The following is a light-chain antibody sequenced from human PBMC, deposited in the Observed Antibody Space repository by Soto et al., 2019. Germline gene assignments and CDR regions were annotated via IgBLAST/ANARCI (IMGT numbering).Light chain of an antibody. CDR1: QDVSRY. Sequence: EIVVTQSPATLSLSPVERATLSCMASQDVSRYLAWYQQKPGQSPRLLIYDASNRATGIPARFSGSGSGTDFTLTISSLEPEDFAVYYCQQRSNWPPITFGQGTRLEIK. CDR3: QQRSNWPPIT. CDR2: DAS. J-gene: IGKJ5*01. V-gene: IGKV3-11*01.